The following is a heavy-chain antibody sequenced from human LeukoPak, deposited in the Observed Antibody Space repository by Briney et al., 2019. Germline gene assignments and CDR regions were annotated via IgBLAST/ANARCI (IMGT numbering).Heavy chain of an antibody. CDR3: ARGRGYSYADYFDY. CDR1: GFTFSSYG. Sequence: GGTLRLSCAASGFTFSSYGMSWVRQAPGKGLEWVANIKQDGSEKYYVDSVKGRFTISRDNAKNSLYLQMNSLRAEDTAVYYCARGRGYSYADYFDYWGQGTLVTVSS. J-gene: IGHJ4*02. D-gene: IGHD5-18*01. V-gene: IGHV3-7*01. CDR2: IKQDGSEK.